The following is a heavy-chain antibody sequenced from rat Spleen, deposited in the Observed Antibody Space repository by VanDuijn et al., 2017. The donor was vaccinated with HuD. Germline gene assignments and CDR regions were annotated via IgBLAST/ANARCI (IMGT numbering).Heavy chain of an antibody. J-gene: IGHJ2*01. CDR3: ARHGYDGSYYYWDY. CDR2: ISSDGTNT. Sequence: EVQLVESDGGLVQPGRSLKLSCAASGFTFTDFFMAWVRQAPTMGLEWVATISSDGTNTYYRDSVRGRFTISRDTAKSTLYLQMDSLRSEDTATYYCARHGYDGSYYYWDYWGQGVMVTVSS. D-gene: IGHD1-12*02. V-gene: IGHV5-29*01. CDR1: GFTFTDFF.